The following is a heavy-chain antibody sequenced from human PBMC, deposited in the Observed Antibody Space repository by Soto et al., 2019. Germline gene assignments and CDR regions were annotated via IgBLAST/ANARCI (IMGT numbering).Heavy chain of an antibody. CDR1: GGTFSSYT. D-gene: IGHD6-19*01. V-gene: IGHV1-69*02. CDR2: IIPILGIA. Sequence: SVKVSCKASGGTFSSYTISWVRQAPGQGLEWMGRIIPILGIANYAQKFQGRVTITAGKSTSTAYMELSSLRSEDTAVYYCARVGGYSSSPAYYFDYWGQGTPVTVSS. CDR3: ARVGGYSSSPAYYFDY. J-gene: IGHJ4*02.